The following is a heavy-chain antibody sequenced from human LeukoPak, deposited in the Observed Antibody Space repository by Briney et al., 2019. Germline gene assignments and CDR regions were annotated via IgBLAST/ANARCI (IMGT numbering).Heavy chain of an antibody. Sequence: GGSLRLSCAASGFTFSSYAMSWVRQAPGKGLEWVSAISGSGGSIYYADSVKGRFTISRDNSKNTLYLQMNSLRAEDTAVYYCAKDRALRYYYDSHYYFDYWGQGTLVTVSS. V-gene: IGHV3-23*01. CDR1: GFTFSSYA. D-gene: IGHD3-22*01. CDR3: AKDRALRYYYDSHYYFDY. CDR2: ISGSGGSI. J-gene: IGHJ4*02.